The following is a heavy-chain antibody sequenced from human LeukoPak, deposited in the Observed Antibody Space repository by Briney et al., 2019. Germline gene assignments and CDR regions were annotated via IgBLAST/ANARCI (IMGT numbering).Heavy chain of an antibody. CDR1: GYTLTELS. CDR2: FDPEDGET. J-gene: IGHJ3*02. Sequence: ASVKVSCKVSGYTLTELSMHWVRQAPGKGLEWMGGFDPEDGETIYAQKFQGRVTMTEDTSTDTAYMELSSLRSEDTAVYYCATREQQLGVDAFDIWGQGTMVTVSS. CDR3: ATREQQLGVDAFDI. D-gene: IGHD6-13*01. V-gene: IGHV1-24*01.